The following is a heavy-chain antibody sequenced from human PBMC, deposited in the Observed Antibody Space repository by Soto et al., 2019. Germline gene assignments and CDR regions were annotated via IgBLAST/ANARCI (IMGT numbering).Heavy chain of an antibody. CDR1: GYSFSGYY. Sequence: QVQLVQSGAEVKKPGASVKVSCKASGYSFSGYYMNWVRQAPGQGLEWMGWIKPNSGGTDYAQKFQGRVTMTRDTSIRTTYMELRGLTYDHTAVHYCARTRGVIPRVTYNWFDPWGQGTLVTVSS. V-gene: IGHV1-2*02. CDR2: IKPNSGGT. J-gene: IGHJ5*02. CDR3: ARTRGVIPRVTYNWFDP. D-gene: IGHD3-10*01.